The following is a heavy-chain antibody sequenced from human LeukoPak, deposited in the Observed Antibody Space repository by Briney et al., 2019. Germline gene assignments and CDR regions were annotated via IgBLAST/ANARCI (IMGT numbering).Heavy chain of an antibody. D-gene: IGHD3-22*01. J-gene: IGHJ5*02. V-gene: IGHV1-18*01. Sequence: ASVKVSCKASGYTFTSYGISWVRQAPGQGLEWMGWISAYNGNTNYAQTLQGRVTMTTDTSTSTAYMELRSLRSDDTAVYYCARVIVESEYYYDSSGYRANWFDPWGQGTLVTVSS. CDR2: ISAYNGNT. CDR1: GYTFTSYG. CDR3: ARVIVESEYYYDSSGYRANWFDP.